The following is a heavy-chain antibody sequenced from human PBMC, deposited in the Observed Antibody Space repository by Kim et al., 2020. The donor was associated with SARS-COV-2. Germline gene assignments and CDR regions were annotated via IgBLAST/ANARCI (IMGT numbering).Heavy chain of an antibody. V-gene: IGHV4-39*07. CDR2: IYYSGST. J-gene: IGHJ6*02. D-gene: IGHD3-10*01. CDR3: ARDASMATPYYSYYGMDV. Sequence: SETLSLTCTVSGGSISSSSYYWGWIRQPPGKGLEWIGSIYYSGSTYYNPSLKSRVTISVDTSKNQFSLKLSPVTAADTDVYYCARDASMATPYYSYYGMDVWGQGTTVTVS. CDR1: GGSISSSSYY.